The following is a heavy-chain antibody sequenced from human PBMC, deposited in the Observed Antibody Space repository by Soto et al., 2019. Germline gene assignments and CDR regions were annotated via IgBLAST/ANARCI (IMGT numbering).Heavy chain of an antibody. CDR3: ARDLEYSSSSGNLRANFDY. CDR2: TYYRSKWYN. CDR1: GDSVSSNSAA. V-gene: IGHV6-1*01. Sequence: SETLSLTCVISGDSVSSNSAAWNWIRQSPSRGLEWLGRTYYRSKWYNDYAVSVKSRITINPDTSKNQFSLQLNSVTPEDTAVYYCARDLEYSSSSGNLRANFDYWGQGTLVTVSS. D-gene: IGHD6-6*01. J-gene: IGHJ4*02.